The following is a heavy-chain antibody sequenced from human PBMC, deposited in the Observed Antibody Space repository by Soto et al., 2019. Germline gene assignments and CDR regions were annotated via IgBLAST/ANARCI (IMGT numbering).Heavy chain of an antibody. D-gene: IGHD6-13*01. CDR1: GFTFTDYA. CDR3: ARGSSGYISSWYYFDY. CDR2: ISCIGGST. Sequence: EVQLLESGGGLVQPGGSLRLSCAASGFTFTDYALSWVRQAPGKGLEWVATISCIGGSTYLADSVKCRLSISRDNSKNTVSMLMNSLRAEDTAVYFCARGSSGYISSWYYFDYWGRGTLVTVSS. J-gene: IGHJ4*02. V-gene: IGHV3-23*01.